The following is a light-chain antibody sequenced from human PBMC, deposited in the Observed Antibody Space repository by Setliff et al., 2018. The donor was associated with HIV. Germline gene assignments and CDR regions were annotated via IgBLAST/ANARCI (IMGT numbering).Light chain of an antibody. Sequence: QSVLTQPPSPSGTPGQRVTISCSGGSSNIGSNTVNWYQQLPGTAPKLLIYSTYQRPSGVPDRFSGSKSGTSASLAISGLQSEDEADYYCATWDDSLNGRVFGTGTKVTV. CDR3: ATWDDSLNGRV. CDR1: SSNIGSNT. V-gene: IGLV1-44*01. J-gene: IGLJ1*01. CDR2: STY.